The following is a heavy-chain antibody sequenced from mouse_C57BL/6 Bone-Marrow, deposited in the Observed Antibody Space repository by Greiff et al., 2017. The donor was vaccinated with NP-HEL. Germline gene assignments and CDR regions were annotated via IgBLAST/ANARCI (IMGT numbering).Heavy chain of an antibody. CDR2: INPYNGGT. J-gene: IGHJ3*01. Sequence: EVKLVESGPVLVKPGASVKMSCKASGYTFTDYYMNWVKQSHGKSLEWIGFINPYNGGTSYNQKFKGKATLTVDKSSSTAYMELNSLTSEDSAVYYCARQARYYYGSSPFAYWGQGTLVTVSA. CDR1: GYTFTDYY. CDR3: ARQARYYYGSSPFAY. V-gene: IGHV1-19*01. D-gene: IGHD1-1*01.